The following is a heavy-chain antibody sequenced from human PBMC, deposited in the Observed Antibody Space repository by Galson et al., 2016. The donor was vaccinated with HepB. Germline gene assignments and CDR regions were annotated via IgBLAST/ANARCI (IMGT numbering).Heavy chain of an antibody. CDR1: GGAISSESYY. D-gene: IGHD4-17*01. V-gene: IGHV4-31*03. CDR3: ARSLLNAGDYPLYLDG. J-gene: IGHJ6*03. CDR2: ISYSGAT. Sequence: TLSLTCTVSGGAISSESYYWNWVRQHPGKDLEWIGYISYSGATYYNPSLKSRVSISVDTSENQSSLKMTSVTAADTAVYYCARSLLNAGDYPLYLDGWGKGTTVSVS.